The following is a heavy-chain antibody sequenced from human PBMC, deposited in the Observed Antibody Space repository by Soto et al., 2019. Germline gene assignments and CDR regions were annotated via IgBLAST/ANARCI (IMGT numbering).Heavy chain of an antibody. D-gene: IGHD3-3*01. CDR1: GYTFASYG. Sequence: ASVKVSCKASGYTFASYGISWVRQAPGLGPEWMGWISADTGDTKYSQKIKDRVTMTIETSTNTAYMELRSLKSDDTAVYYCARDGKTGGRLRFLEWFLDYWGQGTLVTVSS. CDR2: ISADTGDT. CDR3: ARDGKTGGRLRFLEWFLDY. J-gene: IGHJ4*02. V-gene: IGHV1-18*01.